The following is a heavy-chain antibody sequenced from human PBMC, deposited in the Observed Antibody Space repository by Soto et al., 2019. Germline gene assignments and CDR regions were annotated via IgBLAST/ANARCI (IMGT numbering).Heavy chain of an antibody. CDR2: LYTRGTT. CDR3: ATGRTYYFVS. Sequence: SETLSLTCSVSGASISNFYWSWIRQSAGKGLEWIGRLYTRGTTDYNPSLRSRVTMSIDTAKNRVSLSLTSVTAADTAVYYCATGRTYYFVSWGQGIVVTDSS. CDR1: GASISNFY. J-gene: IGHJ4*02. V-gene: IGHV4-4*07.